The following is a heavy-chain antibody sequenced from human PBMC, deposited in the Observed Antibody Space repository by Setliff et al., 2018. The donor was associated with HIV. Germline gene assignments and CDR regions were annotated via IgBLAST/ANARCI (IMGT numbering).Heavy chain of an antibody. CDR1: GGSLSSGYYY. V-gene: IGHV4-61*02. Sequence: PSETLSLTCTVSGGSLSSGYYYWSWVRQPAGKGLEWIGRIYSSGSTNCNPSLKSRVTISVDTSKNQFSLKLSSVTAADTAVYYCARDMGGGDWYFDLWGRGTLVTVSS. J-gene: IGHJ2*01. D-gene: IGHD3-10*01. CDR2: IYSSGST. CDR3: ARDMGGGDWYFDL.